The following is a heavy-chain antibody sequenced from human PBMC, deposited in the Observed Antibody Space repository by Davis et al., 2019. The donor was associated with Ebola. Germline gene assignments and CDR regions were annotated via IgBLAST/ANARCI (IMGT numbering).Heavy chain of an antibody. D-gene: IGHD1-26*01. CDR3: AKRSASGTYYFDS. V-gene: IGHV3-23*01. J-gene: IGHJ4*01. CDR1: GFTSSSYA. CDR2: VGITDKT. Sequence: AGSLRLSCAASGFTSSSYAMTRVRHAPGKGLEWVSSVGITDKTYYTESVKGRVTISRDNSKNTVFLQMNSLRAEDTAVYSCAKRSASGTYYFDSWGQGTLVTASS.